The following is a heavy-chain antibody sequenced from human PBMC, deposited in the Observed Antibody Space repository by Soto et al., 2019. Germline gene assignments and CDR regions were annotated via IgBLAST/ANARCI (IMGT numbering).Heavy chain of an antibody. J-gene: IGHJ6*03. V-gene: IGHV3-74*01. CDR3: ARLGIWSGAYYYMDA. CDR1: GFNFGPSW. Sequence: EMQVVESGGGLVQRGGSLRLSCVASGFNFGPSWMTWVRQAPGKGLVWVALVNNDGSSTRYADSVKGRFTISRDNAKNTVYLQRSSLRGDDTALYYCARLGIWSGAYYYMDAWGKGTTVTVSS. D-gene: IGHD3-3*01. CDR2: VNNDGSST.